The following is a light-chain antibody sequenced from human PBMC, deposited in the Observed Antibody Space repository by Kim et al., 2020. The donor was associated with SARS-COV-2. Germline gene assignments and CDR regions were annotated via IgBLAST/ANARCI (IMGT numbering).Light chain of an antibody. CDR3: QSYDSSLSGSVV. CDR1: SSNIGAGYD. CDR2: GNS. V-gene: IGLV1-40*01. J-gene: IGLJ2*01. Sequence: QSVLTQPPSVSGAPGQRVTISCTGSSSNIGAGYDVHWYQQLPGTAPKLLIYGNSNRPSGVPDRFSGSKSGTSASLAITGLQAEDEADYYCQSYDSSLSGSVVCGGGNQLSVL.